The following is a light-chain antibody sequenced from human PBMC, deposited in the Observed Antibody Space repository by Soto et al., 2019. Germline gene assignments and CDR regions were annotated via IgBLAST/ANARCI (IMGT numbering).Light chain of an antibody. CDR3: QQYNNWPPLT. V-gene: IGKV3-15*01. Sequence: EIVMTQSPATLSVSPGERATLSCRASQSVSSNLAWYQQKPGQAPRILIYGASTRATGIPARFSGSGSGTKFTLTISRLQSEDFSVYYCQQYNNWPPLTFGGGTKVEIK. CDR2: GAS. CDR1: QSVSSN. J-gene: IGKJ4*01.